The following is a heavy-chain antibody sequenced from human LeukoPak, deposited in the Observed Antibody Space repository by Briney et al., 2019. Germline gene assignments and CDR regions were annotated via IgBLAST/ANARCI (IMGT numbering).Heavy chain of an antibody. D-gene: IGHD1-26*01. Sequence: GGSLRLSCAASGFTFSSYGMHWVRQAPGKGLEWVAVISYDGSNKYYADSVKGRFTISRDNSKNTLYLQMNSLRAEDTAVYYCATYYSSGATTFDYWGQGTLVTVSS. CDR3: ATYYSSGATTFDY. CDR2: ISYDGSNK. J-gene: IGHJ4*02. CDR1: GFTFSSYG. V-gene: IGHV3-30*03.